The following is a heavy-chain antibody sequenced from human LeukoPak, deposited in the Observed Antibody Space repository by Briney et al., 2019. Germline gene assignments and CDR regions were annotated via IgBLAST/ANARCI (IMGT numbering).Heavy chain of an antibody. CDR3: ARVKWNFGACFDY. J-gene: IGHJ4*02. D-gene: IGHD1-7*01. CDR1: GFTVSTNY. V-gene: IGHV3-53*01. CDR2: IYSDGTT. Sequence: GGSLRLSCAASGFTVSTNYMNWVRQAPGKGLEWISIIYSDGTTYYADSVKGRFTISRDTSKNTLYLQMNSLRAEDTAVYYCARVKWNFGACFDYWGQGILVPVSS.